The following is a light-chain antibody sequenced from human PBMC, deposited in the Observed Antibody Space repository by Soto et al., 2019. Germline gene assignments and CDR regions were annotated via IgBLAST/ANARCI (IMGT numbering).Light chain of an antibody. CDR2: SSN. CDR1: SSNIGTNF. J-gene: IGLJ2*01. CDR3: AAWDVSLRDVV. Sequence: QSVLTQPPSASGTPGQRVTISCSGSSSNIGTNFVDWYQQLPGTAPKLLIYSSNQRPSGVPDRFSGSRSGTSASLAISGLLSEDEAYYYCAAWDVSLRDVVFGGGTKLTVL. V-gene: IGLV1-47*02.